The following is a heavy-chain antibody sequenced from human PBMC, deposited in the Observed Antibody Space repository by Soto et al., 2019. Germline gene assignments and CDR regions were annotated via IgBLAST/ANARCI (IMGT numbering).Heavy chain of an antibody. CDR3: ARASPYSSGWDNWFDP. J-gene: IGHJ5*02. CDR1: GGSFSPNY. V-gene: IGHV4-59*01. D-gene: IGHD6-19*01. CDR2: IYYSGST. Sequence: LSLPCTVSGGSFSPNYWARIRQPPGKGLEWVGYIYYSGSTNYNPSLKSRVTISVDTSKNQFSLKLSSVTAADTAVYYCARASPYSSGWDNWFDPWGQGTLVTVSS.